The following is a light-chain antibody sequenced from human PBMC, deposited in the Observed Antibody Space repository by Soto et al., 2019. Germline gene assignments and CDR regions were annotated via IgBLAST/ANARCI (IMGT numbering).Light chain of an antibody. CDR3: ISFTSSTTLDSFV. CDR2: DVS. J-gene: IGLJ1*01. CDR1: SSDVGAYNS. Sequence: QSALTQPASVSGSPGQSLTISCTGTSSDVGAYNSVSWYQQHPGKAPKLMIYDVSNRPSGISNRFSGSKSGNTASLTISGLQAEDEADYYCISFTSSTTLDSFVFGTGTKLTVL. V-gene: IGLV2-14*03.